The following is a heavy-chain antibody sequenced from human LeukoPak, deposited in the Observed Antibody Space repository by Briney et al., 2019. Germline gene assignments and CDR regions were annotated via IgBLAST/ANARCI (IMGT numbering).Heavy chain of an antibody. CDR1: GYTFTNYG. CDR2: IIPIFGTA. J-gene: IGHJ4*02. V-gene: IGHV1-69*13. Sequence: SVKVSCKASGYTFTNYGVSWVRQAPGQGLEWMGGIIPIFGTANYAQKFQGRVTITADESTSTAYMELSSLRSEDTAVYYCARAGVDYGSGSYWGQGTLVTVSS. D-gene: IGHD3-10*01. CDR3: ARAGVDYGSGSY.